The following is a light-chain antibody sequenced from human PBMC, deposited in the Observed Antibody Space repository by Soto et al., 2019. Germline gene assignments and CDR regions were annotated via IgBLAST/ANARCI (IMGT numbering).Light chain of an antibody. CDR3: QQYNNWPPIT. CDR1: QSVSSNY. J-gene: IGKJ5*01. Sequence: EIVLTQSPATLSLSPGERATLSCRASQSVSSNYVAWYQQKPGQAPRLLIYGASNRATGIPARFSGSGSGTEFSLTISRLEPEDFAVYYCQQYNNWPPITFGQGTRLEIK. V-gene: IGKV3-20*01. CDR2: GAS.